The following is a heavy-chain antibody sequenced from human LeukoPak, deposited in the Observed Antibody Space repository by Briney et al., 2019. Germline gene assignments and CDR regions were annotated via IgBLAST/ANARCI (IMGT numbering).Heavy chain of an antibody. CDR3: AVGYDFWSGPYYFDY. CDR1: GGSISSGSYY. D-gene: IGHD3-3*01. V-gene: IGHV4-61*02. J-gene: IGHJ4*02. Sequence: SETLSLTCTVSGGSISSGSYYWSWIRQPAGKGLEWIGRIYTSGSTNYNPSPKSRVTISVDTSKNQFSLKLSSVTAADTAVYYCAVGYDFWSGPYYFDYWGQGTLVTVSS. CDR2: IYTSGST.